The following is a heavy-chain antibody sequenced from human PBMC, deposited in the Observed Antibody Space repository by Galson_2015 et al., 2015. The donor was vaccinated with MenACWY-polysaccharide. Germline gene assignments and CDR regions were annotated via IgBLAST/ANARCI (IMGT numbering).Heavy chain of an antibody. J-gene: IGHJ4*02. CDR2: ISSSSTTI. CDR1: GFAFSLYN. V-gene: IGHV3-48*01. CDR3: AKASHWGAAAVGSFDH. D-gene: IGHD6-13*01. Sequence: SLRLSCAASGFAFSLYNMHWVRQAPGKGLEWVSYISSSSTTIYYADSVKGRFTISRDNAKNSLHLQMNSLRAEDTAKYYCAKASHWGAAAVGSFDHGGQGTRVTVSS.